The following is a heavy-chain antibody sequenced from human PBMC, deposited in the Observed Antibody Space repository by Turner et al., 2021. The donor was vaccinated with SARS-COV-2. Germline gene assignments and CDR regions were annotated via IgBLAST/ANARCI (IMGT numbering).Heavy chain of an antibody. CDR1: GFTFSSYT. J-gene: IGHJ4*02. CDR2: ITGNGDKI. CDR3: TSIVGAS. Sequence: EVKLVQSGGGLVQPGGSLRLSCAASGFTFSSYTMNWVRQAPGKGLELISFITGNGDKIYYADSVRGRFTISRDNAKTSLFLQKNNLRAEDTAVYYCTSIVGASWGQGSLVTVSS. D-gene: IGHD1-26*01. V-gene: IGHV3-48*01.